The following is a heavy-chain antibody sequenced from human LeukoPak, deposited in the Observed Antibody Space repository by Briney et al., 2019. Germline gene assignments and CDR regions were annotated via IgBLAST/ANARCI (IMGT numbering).Heavy chain of an antibody. Sequence: ASVKVSCKASGYTFTSYDINWVRQATGQGLEWMGWMNPNSGNTGYAQKLQGRVTMTTDTSTSTAYMELRSLRSDDTAVYYCARGAAARRYNWFDPWGQGTLVTVSS. CDR1: GYTFTSYD. CDR3: ARGAAARRYNWFDP. J-gene: IGHJ5*02. D-gene: IGHD6-6*01. CDR2: MNPNSGNT. V-gene: IGHV1-8*01.